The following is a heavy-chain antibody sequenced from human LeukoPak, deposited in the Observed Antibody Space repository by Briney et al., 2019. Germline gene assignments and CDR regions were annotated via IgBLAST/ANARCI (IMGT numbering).Heavy chain of an antibody. CDR1: GYTLTELS. D-gene: IGHD2-15*01. V-gene: IGHV1-24*01. CDR2: FDPEDGET. Sequence: ASVKVSCKVSGYTLTELSMHWVRQAPGKGLEWMGGFDPEDGETIYAQKFQGRVTMTEDTSTDTAYMELSSLRSDDTAVYYCARDPYCSGGSYFDWFGPWGQGTLVTVSS. CDR3: ARDPYCSGGSYFDWFGP. J-gene: IGHJ5*02.